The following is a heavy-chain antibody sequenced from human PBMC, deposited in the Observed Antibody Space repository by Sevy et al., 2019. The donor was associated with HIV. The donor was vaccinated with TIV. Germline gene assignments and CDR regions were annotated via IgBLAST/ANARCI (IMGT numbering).Heavy chain of an antibody. J-gene: IGHJ3*02. D-gene: IGHD3-9*01. Sequence: GGSLRLSCAASGFTFSNAWMSWVRQAPGKGLEWVGRIKSKTDGGTTDYAAPVKGRFTISRDDSKNTLYLQMNSLKTKDTAVYYCTTLLRYFDWLPFDDAFDIWGQGTMVTVSS. V-gene: IGHV3-15*01. CDR1: GFTFSNAW. CDR3: TTLLRYFDWLPFDDAFDI. CDR2: IKSKTDGGTT.